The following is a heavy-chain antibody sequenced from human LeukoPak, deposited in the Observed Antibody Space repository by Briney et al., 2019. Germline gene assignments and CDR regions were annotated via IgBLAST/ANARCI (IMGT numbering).Heavy chain of an antibody. J-gene: IGHJ5*02. CDR2: ISAYNGQT. Sequence: ASVKVSCKASGYTFTTYGISWVRQAPGQGLEWMGWISAYNGQTNHTHNLQGRVSMTIDTSTSTAYMELRSLRSDDTAVYYCARCGGSYYVHRWFDPWGQGTLLTVSS. CDR3: ARCGGSYYVHRWFDP. V-gene: IGHV1-18*01. D-gene: IGHD1-26*01. CDR1: GYTFTTYG.